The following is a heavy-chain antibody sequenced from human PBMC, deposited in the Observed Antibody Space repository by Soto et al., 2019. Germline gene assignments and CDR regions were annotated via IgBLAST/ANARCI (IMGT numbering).Heavy chain of an antibody. CDR3: TTDFWNDEGFFFDY. D-gene: IGHD1-1*01. J-gene: IGHJ4*02. CDR2: IKSKTDGGTT. Sequence: GGSLRLSCAASGFTFSNAWMSWVRQAPGKGLEWVGRIKSKTDGGTTDYAAPVKGRFTISRGDSKNTLYLQMNSLKTEDTAVYYCTTDFWNDEGFFFDYWGQGTLVTVSS. V-gene: IGHV3-15*01. CDR1: GFTFSNAW.